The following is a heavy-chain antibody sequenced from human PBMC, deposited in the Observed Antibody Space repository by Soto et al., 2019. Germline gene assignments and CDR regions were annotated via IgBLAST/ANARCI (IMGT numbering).Heavy chain of an antibody. CDR3: AREIPLTGTGGDFDD. J-gene: IGHJ4*02. Sequence: HPGGSLRLSCAASRFTFSDYSMNWVRQAPGKGLEWVSYISGGGETIYYADSVRGRFTISRDNAKNSLFLQMSSLRKEDTAVYYCAREIPLTGTGGDFDDWGQGTLVTVS. CDR2: ISGGGETI. CDR1: RFTFSDYS. D-gene: IGHD1-7*01. V-gene: IGHV3-48*02.